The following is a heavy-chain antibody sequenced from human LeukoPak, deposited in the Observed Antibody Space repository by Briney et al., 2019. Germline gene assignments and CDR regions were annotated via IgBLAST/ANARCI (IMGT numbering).Heavy chain of an antibody. D-gene: IGHD6-19*01. V-gene: IGHV1-69*04. CDR3: ARAQRLRQSDP. CDR2: IIPILGIA. CDR1: GGTFSSYA. Sequence: GSSVKVSCKASGGTFSSYAISWVRQAPGQGLEWMGRIIPILGIANYAQKFQGRVTMTTDTSTSTAYMELRSLRSDDTAVYYCARAQRLRQSDPWGQGTLVTVSS. J-gene: IGHJ5*02.